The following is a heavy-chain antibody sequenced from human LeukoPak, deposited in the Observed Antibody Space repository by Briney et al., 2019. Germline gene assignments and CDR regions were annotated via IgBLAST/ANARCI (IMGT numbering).Heavy chain of an antibody. Sequence: AASVKVSCKASGGTFSSYAISWVRQAPGQGLEWMGGIIPIFGTANYAQKFQGRVTITADESTSTAYMELSSLRSEDTAVYYCARNYYDSSGCYRYYYGMDVWGQGTTVTVSS. V-gene: IGHV1-69*13. J-gene: IGHJ6*02. CDR1: GGTFSSYA. CDR2: IIPIFGTA. CDR3: ARNYYDSSGCYRYYYGMDV. D-gene: IGHD3-22*01.